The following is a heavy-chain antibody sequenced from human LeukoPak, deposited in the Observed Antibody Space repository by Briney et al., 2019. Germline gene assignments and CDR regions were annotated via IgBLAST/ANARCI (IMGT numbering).Heavy chain of an antibody. CDR2: INPNGGGT. J-gene: IGHJ4*02. D-gene: IGHD6-19*01. Sequence: ASVKVSCKASGYTFTGYYIHWVRQAPGQGLEWMGWINPNGGGTNYAQNFQGRVTMTRDTSISAAYMELSRLRSDDTAIYYCARENNSGWYRKAAFDYWGQGTLVTVTS. CDR3: ARENNSGWYRKAAFDY. V-gene: IGHV1-2*02. CDR1: GYTFTGYY.